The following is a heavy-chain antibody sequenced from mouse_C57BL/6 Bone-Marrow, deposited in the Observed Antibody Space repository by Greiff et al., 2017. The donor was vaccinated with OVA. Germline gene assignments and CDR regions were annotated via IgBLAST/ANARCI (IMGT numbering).Heavy chain of an antibody. Sequence: EVQLQESGGGLVKPGGSLKLSCAASGFTFSDYGMHWVRQAPEKGLEWVAYISSGSSTIYYADTVKGRFTISRDNAKNTLFLQMTSLRSEDTAMYYCARGWLLTFAYWGQGTLVTVSA. J-gene: IGHJ3*01. CDR2: ISSGSSTI. CDR3: ARGWLLTFAY. V-gene: IGHV5-17*01. D-gene: IGHD2-3*01. CDR1: GFTFSDYG.